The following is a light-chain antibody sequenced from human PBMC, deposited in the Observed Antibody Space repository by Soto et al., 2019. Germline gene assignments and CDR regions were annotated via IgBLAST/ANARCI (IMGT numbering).Light chain of an antibody. CDR1: QSISSSF. CDR3: QQFDDSVT. Sequence: EIVLTQSPGILSLSPGERASLSCGASQSISSSFLAWYQQKPGQAPRLLIYGASDRATGTPDRFSGSGSGTDSTLTIRRLEPEDSAVDYCQQFDDSVTFGQGTRLEIK. J-gene: IGKJ5*01. V-gene: IGKV3-20*01. CDR2: GAS.